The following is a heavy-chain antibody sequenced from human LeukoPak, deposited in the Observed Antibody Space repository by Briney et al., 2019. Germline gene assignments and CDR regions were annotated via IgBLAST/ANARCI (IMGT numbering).Heavy chain of an antibody. V-gene: IGHV3-48*03. J-gene: IGHJ3*02. D-gene: IGHD7-27*01. Sequence: GGSLRLTCAASGFTFSSYEMNWVRQAPGKGLEWVSYISSSGSTIYYADSVKGRFTISRDNAKNSLCLQMNSLRAEDTVVYYCARSGAAVAFDIWGQGTMVTVSS. CDR1: GFTFSSYE. CDR3: ARSGAAVAFDI. CDR2: ISSSGSTI.